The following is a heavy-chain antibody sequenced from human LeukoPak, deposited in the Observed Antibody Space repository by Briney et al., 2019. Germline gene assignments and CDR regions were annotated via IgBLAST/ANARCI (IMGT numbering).Heavy chain of an antibody. V-gene: IGHV3-7*01. CDR1: GFSLSGYW. D-gene: IGHD5-18*01. Sequence: GGSLRLSCAASGFSLSGYWMTWVRQAPGKGLEWVANINRDGSQKNHVDSVQGRFTISRDNAKNSLYLQMNSLRAEDTTVYYYARVGLGTAMAFDYWGQGTLVTVSS. J-gene: IGHJ4*02. CDR3: ARVGLGTAMAFDY. CDR2: INRDGSQK.